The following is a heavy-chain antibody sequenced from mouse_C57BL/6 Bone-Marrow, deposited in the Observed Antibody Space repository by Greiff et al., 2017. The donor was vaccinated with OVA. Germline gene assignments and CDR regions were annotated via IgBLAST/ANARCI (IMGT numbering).Heavy chain of an antibody. CDR3: AREHKLVFDY. CDR1: GFTFSDYY. Sequence: DVKLVESEGGLVQPGSSMKLSCTASGFTFSDYYMAWVRQVPEKGLEWVANINYDGSSTYYLDSLKSRFIISRDNAKNILYLQMSSLKSEDTATYYCAREHKLVFDYWGQGTTLTVSS. D-gene: IGHD4-1*01. CDR2: INYDGSST. J-gene: IGHJ2*01. V-gene: IGHV5-16*01.